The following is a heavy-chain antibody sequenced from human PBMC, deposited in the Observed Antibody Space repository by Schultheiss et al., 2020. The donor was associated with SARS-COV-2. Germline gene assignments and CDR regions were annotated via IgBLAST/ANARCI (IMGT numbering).Heavy chain of an antibody. CDR1: GFTFSSYA. CDR3: ARETSRSYDSSGYYPYYYYGMDV. V-gene: IGHV3-64D*09. Sequence: GGSLRLSCAASGFTFSSYAMHWVRQAPGKGLEYVSAISSNGGSTYYADSVKGRFTISRDNSKNTLYLQMSSLRAEDTAVYYCARETSRSYDSSGYYPYYYYGMDVWGQGTTVTVSS. J-gene: IGHJ6*02. D-gene: IGHD3-22*01. CDR2: ISSNGGST.